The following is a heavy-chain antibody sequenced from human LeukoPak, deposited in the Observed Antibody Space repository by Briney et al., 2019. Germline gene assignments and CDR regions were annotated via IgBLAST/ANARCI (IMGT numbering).Heavy chain of an antibody. CDR3: AKVTYGSGTYGAFDY. V-gene: IGHV3-64*02. D-gene: IGHD3-10*01. J-gene: IGHJ4*02. CDR1: GFTLSSFS. Sequence: GGSLRLSCAASGFTLSSFSMHWVRQSPGRGLEYVSAINYKGGTTYYADSVKGRFTISRDNSKNTLYLQMNSLRPEDTAVYYCAKVTYGSGTYGAFDYWGQGTLVTVSS. CDR2: INYKGGTT.